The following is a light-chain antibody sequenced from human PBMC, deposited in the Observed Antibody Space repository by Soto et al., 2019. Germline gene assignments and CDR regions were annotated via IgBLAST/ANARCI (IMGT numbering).Light chain of an antibody. J-gene: IGLJ1*01. CDR1: SGSVSTANN. CDR2: STS. V-gene: IGLV8-61*01. Sequence: QAVVTQESSFSVSPVGTVTLTGGLISGSVSTANNPNWYQQTPGQAPRTLIYSTSTRSSGVPDRFSGSILGNKAALTITGAQADDESDYYCALFMGNGISVFGTGTKVTVL. CDR3: ALFMGNGISV.